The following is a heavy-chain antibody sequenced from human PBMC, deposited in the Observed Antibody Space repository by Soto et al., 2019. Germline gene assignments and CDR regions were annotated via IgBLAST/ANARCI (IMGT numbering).Heavy chain of an antibody. D-gene: IGHD5-12*01. CDR2: IYSGGST. CDR3: ARGYSGYDIMGAFDI. V-gene: IGHV3-53*01. J-gene: IGHJ3*02. Sequence: VGSLRLSCAASWFTVSSNYMSWVRQAPGKGLEWVSVIYSGGSTYYADSVKGRFTISRDNSKNTLYLQMNSLRAEDTAVYYCARGYSGYDIMGAFDIWGQGTMVTVSS. CDR1: WFTVSSNY.